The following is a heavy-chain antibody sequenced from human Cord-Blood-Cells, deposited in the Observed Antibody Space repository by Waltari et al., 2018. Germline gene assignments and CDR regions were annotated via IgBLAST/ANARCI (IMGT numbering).Heavy chain of an antibody. CDR3: AHELDDAFDI. J-gene: IGHJ3*02. V-gene: IGHV1-8*03. Sequence: QMQMAQSGAEVKKPVASVKVSCKPPGYTFPSHETNWVRQATGQGLEWMGWMNPNSGNTGYAQKFQGRVTITRNTSISTAYMELSSLRSEDTAVYYCAHELDDAFDIWGQGTMVTVSS. D-gene: IGHD1-1*01. CDR2: MNPNSGNT. CDR1: GYTFPSHE.